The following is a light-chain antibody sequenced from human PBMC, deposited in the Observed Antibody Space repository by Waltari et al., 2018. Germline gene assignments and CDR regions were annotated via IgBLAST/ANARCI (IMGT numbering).Light chain of an antibody. CDR2: KVS. CDR3: LLYMGSGIWV. CDR1: SGSVSSTSY. V-gene: IGLV8-61*01. Sequence: QTVVTQEPSLSVSPGGTVTLTCALSSGSVSSTSYASWYQQTPGQAPRTLMYKVSIRSSGVPDRFSGSIRGNKAALTITGAQADDESDDYCLLYMGSGIWVFGGGTKRTVL. J-gene: IGLJ3*02.